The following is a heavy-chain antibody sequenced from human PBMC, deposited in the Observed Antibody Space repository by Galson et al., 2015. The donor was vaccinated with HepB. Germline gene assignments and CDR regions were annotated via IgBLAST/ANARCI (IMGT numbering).Heavy chain of an antibody. D-gene: IGHD3-3*01. CDR3: ARDGLGIFGVEAPDY. CDR2: MSYDGTNR. CDR1: GFTFSSYA. Sequence: SLRLSCAASGFTFSSYAMHWVRQAPGKGLEWVAVMSYDGTNRFYADSVKGRFSISRDNSKNTLFLQMNSLRAEDTAVYYCARDGLGIFGVEAPDYWGQGTLVTVSS. J-gene: IGHJ4*02. V-gene: IGHV3-30-3*01.